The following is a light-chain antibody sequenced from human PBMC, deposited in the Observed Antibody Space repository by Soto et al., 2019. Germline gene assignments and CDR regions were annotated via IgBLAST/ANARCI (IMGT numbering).Light chain of an antibody. V-gene: IGKV1-39*01. CDR1: QSINTY. CDR3: HQSYTAPHT. CDR2: AAN. Sequence: DIQMTQSTSSLSASVGARVTITCRASQSINTYLNWYQHKPGKAPKLLIYAANSLQSGAPSRFSGRGSGTACTLTITSLQPEDFATYYCHQSYTAPHTFGQGTKVDIK. J-gene: IGKJ2*01.